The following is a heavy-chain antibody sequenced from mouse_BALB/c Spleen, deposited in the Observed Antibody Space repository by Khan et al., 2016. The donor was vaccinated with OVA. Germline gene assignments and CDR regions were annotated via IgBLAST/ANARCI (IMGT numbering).Heavy chain of an antibody. Sequence: EVELVESGGDLVQPGGSLKLSCAASGFTFSSYTMSWVRQTPEKRLEWVAFISKGGGSSYYPDTVKGRFTISSDNARNTLYLQMSSLKSEDSAIYYCARPSTTEDDYVMDYGGQGTSVTGSS. CDR1: GFTFSSYT. J-gene: IGHJ4*01. V-gene: IGHV5-12-2*01. CDR2: ISKGGGSS. D-gene: IGHD1-1*01. CDR3: ARPSTTEDDYVMDY.